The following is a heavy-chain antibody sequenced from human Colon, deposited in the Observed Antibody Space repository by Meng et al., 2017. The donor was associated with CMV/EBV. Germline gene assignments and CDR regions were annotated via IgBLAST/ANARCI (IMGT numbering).Heavy chain of an antibody. CDR2: IYYSGST. Sequence: TVSGGSIRSSSYYWGWIRQSPGKGLEWIGSIYYSGSTYYNPSLKSRVTISVETSKNQFSLRLSSVTAADTAVYYCARIAAVGNIGYWGQGTLVTVSS. J-gene: IGHJ4*02. CDR1: GGSIRSSSYY. CDR3: ARIAAVGNIGY. V-gene: IGHV4-39*01. D-gene: IGHD6-13*01.